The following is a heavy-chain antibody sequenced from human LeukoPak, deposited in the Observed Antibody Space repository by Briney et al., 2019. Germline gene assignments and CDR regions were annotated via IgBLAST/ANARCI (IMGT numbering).Heavy chain of an antibody. D-gene: IGHD4-23*01. CDR1: GFTFSSYW. CDR2: ISGSGGST. Sequence: GGSLRLSCAVSGFTFSSYWMHWVRQAPGKGLVWVSAISGSGGSTYFADSVKGRFTISRDNSKNTLYLQMNSLRAEDTAVYYCAKALRAYGGNSPYYYYAMDVWGQGTTVTVSS. CDR3: AKALRAYGGNSPYYYYAMDV. J-gene: IGHJ6*02. V-gene: IGHV3-23*01.